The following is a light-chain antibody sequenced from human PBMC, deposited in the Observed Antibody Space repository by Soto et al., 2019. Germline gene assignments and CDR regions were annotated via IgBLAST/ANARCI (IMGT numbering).Light chain of an antibody. V-gene: IGKV3-15*01. CDR1: QSVRSN. CDR3: QQYNDWPLT. CDR2: GAF. J-gene: IGKJ1*01. Sequence: EIVITQSPFTLSVSPGERATLSCRASQSVRSNLAWYQQKPGQAPSLLIYGAFTRATGIPARFSGTGSGTEFTLTISSLQSEDFALYYCQQYNDWPLTFGQGTKVDIK.